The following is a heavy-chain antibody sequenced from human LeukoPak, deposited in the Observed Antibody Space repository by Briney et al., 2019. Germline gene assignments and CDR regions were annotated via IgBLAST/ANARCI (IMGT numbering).Heavy chain of an antibody. CDR1: GGSFSGYY. V-gene: IGHV4-34*01. Sequence: SETLSLTCAVYGGSFSGYYWSWIRQPPGKGLEWIGEINHSGSTNYNPSLKSRVTISVDTSKSQFSLRLTSVTAADTAVYYCARQVPGPYNYYGMDVWGQGTTVTVSS. CDR3: ARQVPGPYNYYGMDV. CDR2: INHSGST. J-gene: IGHJ6*02.